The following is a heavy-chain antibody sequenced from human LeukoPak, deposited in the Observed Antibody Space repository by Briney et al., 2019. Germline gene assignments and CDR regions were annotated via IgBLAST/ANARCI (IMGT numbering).Heavy chain of an antibody. J-gene: IGHJ3*02. D-gene: IGHD6-13*01. CDR2: INPNSGGK. Sequence: ASVKVSCTASGYTFTGYYMHWVRQAPGQGLEWMGGINPNSGGKNNAQKFHRRVTMTRDTYISTAYMELSRLRSDDTAVYYCAGILAAAAAFYIWGQGTMVTVSS. CDR1: GYTFTGYY. V-gene: IGHV1-2*02. CDR3: AGILAAAAAFYI.